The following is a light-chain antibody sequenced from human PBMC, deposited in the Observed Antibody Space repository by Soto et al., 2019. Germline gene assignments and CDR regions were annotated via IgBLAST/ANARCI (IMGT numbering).Light chain of an antibody. CDR1: QSVSNY. J-gene: IGKJ4*01. CDR2: DAS. V-gene: IGKV3-11*01. CDR3: QQRSKGVT. Sequence: VLTQSPATLSLSPGEGATLSCRASQSVSNYLAWYQQKPGQAPRLLIYDASNRATGIPARFSGSGSGTDFTLTISSLEPEVFAVYYCQQRSKGVTFGGGTKVEIK.